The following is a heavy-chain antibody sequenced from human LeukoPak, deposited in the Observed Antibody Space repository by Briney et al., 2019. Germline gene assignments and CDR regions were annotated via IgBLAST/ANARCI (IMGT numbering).Heavy chain of an antibody. V-gene: IGHV4-38-2*02. CDR3: ASRVDY. Sequence: SETLSLTCTVSGYSISSGYYWGWIRQPPGKGLEWIGSIYHSGSTYYNPSLKSRVTISVDTSRNQFSLKLSSVTAADTAVYYCASRVDYWGQGTLVTVSS. CDR1: GYSISSGYY. CDR2: IYHSGST. J-gene: IGHJ4*02. D-gene: IGHD3-10*01.